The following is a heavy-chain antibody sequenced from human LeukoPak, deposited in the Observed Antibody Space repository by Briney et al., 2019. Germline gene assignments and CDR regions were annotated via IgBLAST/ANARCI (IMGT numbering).Heavy chain of an antibody. CDR3: ARHLGFCSTTSCYPWFDP. V-gene: IGHV4-59*01. D-gene: IGHD2-2*01. Sequence: SETLSLTCTVSGGSISSYYWSWLRQPPGKGLEWIGYIYYSGSTNYNPSLKSRVTISVDTSKNQFSLKLSSVTAADTALYYCARHLGFCSTTSCYPWFDPWGQGTLDTVSS. CDR1: GGSISSYY. J-gene: IGHJ5*02. CDR2: IYYSGST.